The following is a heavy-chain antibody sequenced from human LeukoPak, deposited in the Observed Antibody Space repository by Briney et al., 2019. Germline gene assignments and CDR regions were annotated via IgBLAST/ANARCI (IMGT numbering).Heavy chain of an antibody. V-gene: IGHV3-48*03. CDR2: ISSSGSSI. CDR3: ARQISRYCSGGSCYSGWEFYFDY. Sequence: GGSLRLSCAASGFTFSSYEMNWVRQAPGKGLERVSYISSSGSSIHYADSVKGRFTISRDNAKNSLYLQMNSLRAEDTAVYHCARQISRYCSGGSCYSGWEFYFDYWGQGTPVTVSS. D-gene: IGHD2-15*01. J-gene: IGHJ4*02. CDR1: GFTFSSYE.